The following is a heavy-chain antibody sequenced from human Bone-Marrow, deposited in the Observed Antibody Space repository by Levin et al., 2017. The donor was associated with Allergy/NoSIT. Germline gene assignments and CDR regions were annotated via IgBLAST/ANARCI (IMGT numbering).Heavy chain of an antibody. Sequence: LTCAASGFTFSRYYMHWVRQAPGKGLVWVSRITLDVTDTYYADSVKGRFTISRDNAENTLFLQMNSLRAEDTAIYYCARGGCSSTSCLDYWGQGILVTVSS. CDR3: ARGGCSSTSCLDY. CDR2: ITLDVTDT. V-gene: IGHV3-74*01. CDR1: GFTFSRYY. J-gene: IGHJ4*02. D-gene: IGHD2-2*01.